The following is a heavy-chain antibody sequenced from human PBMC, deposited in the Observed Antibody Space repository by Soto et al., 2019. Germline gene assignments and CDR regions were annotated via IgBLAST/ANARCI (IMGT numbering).Heavy chain of an antibody. J-gene: IGHJ6*02. V-gene: IGHV3-23*01. D-gene: IGHD2-15*01. CDR3: ARVDTPTVRVGMDV. CDR1: GFNFNSPA. CDR2: ISANIIST. Sequence: GGSLRLSCAASGFNFNSPAMTWFRQDLGKGLEWVSTISANIISTYYADSVKGRFTISRDNSKNTLYLQMSSLRVEDTAVYHCARVDTPTVRVGMDVWGQGTTVTVSS.